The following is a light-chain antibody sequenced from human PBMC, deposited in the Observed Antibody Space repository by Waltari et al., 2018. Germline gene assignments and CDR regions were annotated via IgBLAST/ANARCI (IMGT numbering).Light chain of an antibody. CDR1: QGISSY. V-gene: IGKV1-8*01. Sequence: AIRITQSPSSLSASTGDRVTIPCRASQGISSYLAWYQQKPGKAPKLLIYGASTLQSGVPSRFSGSGSGTDFTLTISCLQSEDFATYYCQQYHNYPFFGGGTRVEIK. CDR3: QQYHNYPF. CDR2: GAS. J-gene: IGKJ4*01.